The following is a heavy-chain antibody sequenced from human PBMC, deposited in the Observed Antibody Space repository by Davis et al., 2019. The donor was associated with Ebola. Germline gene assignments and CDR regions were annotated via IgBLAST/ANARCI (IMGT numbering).Heavy chain of an antibody. V-gene: IGHV4-59*08. Sequence: SETLSLTCTVSGGSISSYYWSWIRQPPGKGLEWIGYIYYSGSTNYNPSLKSRVTISVDTSKNQFSLKLSSVTAADTAVYYCASLRAETTVTADFYYGMDVWGQGTTVTVSS. J-gene: IGHJ6*02. CDR3: ASLRAETTVTADFYYGMDV. D-gene: IGHD4-17*01. CDR1: GGSISSYY. CDR2: IYYSGST.